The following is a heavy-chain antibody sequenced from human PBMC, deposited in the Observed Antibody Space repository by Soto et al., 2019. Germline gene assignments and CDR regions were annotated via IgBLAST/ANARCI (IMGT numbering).Heavy chain of an antibody. Sequence: TLSLTCTVSGGSISSGGYYWSWIRQHPGKGLEWIGYIYYSGSTYYNPSLKSRVTISVDTSKNQFSLKLSSVTAADTAVYYCARDYYDSSGYYYYYCGMDVWGQGTTVTVSS. CDR2: IYYSGST. D-gene: IGHD3-22*01. J-gene: IGHJ6*01. V-gene: IGHV4-31*03. CDR1: GGSISSGGYY. CDR3: ARDYYDSSGYYYYYCGMDV.